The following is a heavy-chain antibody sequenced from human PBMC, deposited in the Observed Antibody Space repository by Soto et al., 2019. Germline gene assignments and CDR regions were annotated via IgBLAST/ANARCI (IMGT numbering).Heavy chain of an antibody. J-gene: IGHJ5*02. CDR2: STPIFGTR. D-gene: IGHD4-17*01. Sequence: QVQLIQSGTEVKKPGSSVTVSCKASGGTFRRQALSWVRQAPGQGLEWVGGSTPIFGTRDYAQKFEGRVTFTADQSTGTVYMQLNSLTSDDTAVYYCARSEVTDYGDYFWFDPLGQGTLVIVSS. V-gene: IGHV1-69*12. CDR1: GGTFRRQA. CDR3: ARSEVTDYGDYFWFDP.